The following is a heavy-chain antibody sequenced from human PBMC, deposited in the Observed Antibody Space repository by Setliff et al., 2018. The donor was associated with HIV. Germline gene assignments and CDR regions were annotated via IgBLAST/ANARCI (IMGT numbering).Heavy chain of an antibody. CDR1: GFTFSSYG. Sequence: PGGSLRLSCAASGFTFSSYGMHWVRQAPGEGLEWVAFIRYDASYRYYADSVKGRFTISRDNSKNTLYLQMNSLRAEDTAVYYCARDMSAQWLGTNGMDVWGQGTTVTVSS. J-gene: IGHJ6*02. D-gene: IGHD6-19*01. V-gene: IGHV3-30*02. CDR3: ARDMSAQWLGTNGMDV. CDR2: IRYDASYR.